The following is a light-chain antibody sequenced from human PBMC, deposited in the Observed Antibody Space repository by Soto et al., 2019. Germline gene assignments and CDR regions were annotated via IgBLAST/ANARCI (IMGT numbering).Light chain of an antibody. CDR1: SSDVGAYDY. Sequence: QSALTQPAAVSGSPGQSITISCTGTSSDVGAYDYVSWYQQHPGEVPKLMIFDVSDRPSGVSNRFSGSKSGNTASLLISGLQAEDEADYYCSSFITSTSSGFGTGTKLTVL. J-gene: IGLJ1*01. CDR3: SSFITSTSSG. V-gene: IGLV2-14*03. CDR2: DVS.